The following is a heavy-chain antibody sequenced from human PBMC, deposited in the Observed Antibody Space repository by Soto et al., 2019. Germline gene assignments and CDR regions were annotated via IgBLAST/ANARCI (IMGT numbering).Heavy chain of an antibody. D-gene: IGHD5-12*01. CDR2: TYYRSKYYN. Sequence: QVQLQQSGPGLVKPSQTLSLTCTISGDSVSSNNVTWNWIRQSPSRGLEWLGRTYYRSKYYNDYALSVKGRIPINADTSKNQFSLQMNSVTPDDTAVYYCARNEGSGYDYYFDFWGQGILVTVSS. V-gene: IGHV6-1*01. CDR1: GDSVSSNNVT. J-gene: IGHJ4*02. CDR3: ARNEGSGYDYYFDF.